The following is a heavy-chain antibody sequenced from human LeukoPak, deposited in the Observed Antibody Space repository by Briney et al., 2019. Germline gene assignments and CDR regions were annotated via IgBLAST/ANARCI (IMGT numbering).Heavy chain of an antibody. CDR2: IYYSGST. Sequence: SETLSLTCTVSGGSISSYYWSWIRQPPGKGLEWIGYIYYSGSTNYNPSLKSRVTISVDTSKNQFSLKLSSVTAADTAVYYCARGSGWYDDPYYFDYWGQGTLVTVSS. CDR1: GGSISSYY. D-gene: IGHD6-19*01. CDR3: ARGSGWYDDPYYFDY. J-gene: IGHJ4*02. V-gene: IGHV4-59*01.